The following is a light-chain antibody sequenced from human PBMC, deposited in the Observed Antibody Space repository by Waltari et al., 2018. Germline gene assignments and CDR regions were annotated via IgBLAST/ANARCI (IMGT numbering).Light chain of an antibody. CDR3: QQYEDWPRHS. V-gene: IGKV3-15*01. CDR1: QNVGTS. J-gene: IGKJ4*01. Sequence: EIVVTQSPATLSVSPGERVTLSCRASQNVGTSLAWYQQKPGQTPRLLIFGAYSRASGVPARFSGSGSGTDSTLAISSLQSEDFAVYYCQQYEDWPRHSFGGGTKVQIE. CDR2: GAY.